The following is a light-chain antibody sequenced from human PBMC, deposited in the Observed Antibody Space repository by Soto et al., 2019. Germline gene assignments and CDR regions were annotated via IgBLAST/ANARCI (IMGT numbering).Light chain of an antibody. Sequence: EIVMTQSPAILSVSPGERATLSCRASQSVSSNLAWYQQKAGQAPRLLIYGASTRATGVPARFSGAGSGTECTLTISSLQSEDLTVYYCQQFDSCPLTFGGGTKVEIK. V-gene: IGKV3-15*01. CDR3: QQFDSCPLT. J-gene: IGKJ4*02. CDR1: QSVSSN. CDR2: GAS.